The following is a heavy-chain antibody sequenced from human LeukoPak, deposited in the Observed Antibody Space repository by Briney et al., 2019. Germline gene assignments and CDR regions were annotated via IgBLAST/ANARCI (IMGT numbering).Heavy chain of an antibody. CDR3: SREKSSSSEC. CDR1: GGSISSSGYF. CDR2: IYYSGST. Sequence: SETLSLTCTVSGGSISSSGYFWDWVRQPPGKGLEWIGSIYYSGSTFYNPSLKSRVTISVDTSKNQFSLKLSSVTAADTAVYYCSREKSSSSECWGQGTLVTVSS. J-gene: IGHJ4*02. V-gene: IGHV4-39*02. D-gene: IGHD6-6*01.